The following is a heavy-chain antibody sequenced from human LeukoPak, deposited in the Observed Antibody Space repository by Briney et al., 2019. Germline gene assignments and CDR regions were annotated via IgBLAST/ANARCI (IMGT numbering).Heavy chain of an antibody. CDR1: GYSFTSYW. V-gene: IGHV5-10-1*01. J-gene: IGHJ4*02. Sequence: GESLRISCKGSGYSFTSYWISWVRQMRGKGLEWMGRIDPSDSYTNYSPSFQGHVTISADKSISTAYLQWSSLKASDTAMYYCARRYYDSSGSIPPFDYWGQGTLVTVSS. D-gene: IGHD3-22*01. CDR2: IDPSDSYT. CDR3: ARRYYDSSGSIPPFDY.